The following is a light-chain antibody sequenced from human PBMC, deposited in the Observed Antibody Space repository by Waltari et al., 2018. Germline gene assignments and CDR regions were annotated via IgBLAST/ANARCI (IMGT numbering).Light chain of an antibody. CDR2: GAS. CDR3: QQYKSYPLT. V-gene: IGKV1-5*01. CDR1: QSIGYF. Sequence: DIQMTQSPSTLSASVGDRVTITCRASQSIGYFLAWYQQKPGKAPKLLIYGASTLQSGVPSRFSGSGSGTEFALTIGSLQPDEFATYHCQQYKSYPLTFGGGTKVEIK. J-gene: IGKJ4*01.